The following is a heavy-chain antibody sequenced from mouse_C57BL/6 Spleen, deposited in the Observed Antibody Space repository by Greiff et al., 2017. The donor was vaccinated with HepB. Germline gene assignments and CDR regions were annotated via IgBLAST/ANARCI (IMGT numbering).Heavy chain of an antibody. J-gene: IGHJ3*01. D-gene: IGHD1-1*02. CDR1: GYTFTDYY. CDR3: ARGNYGLAY. Sequence: VQLQQSGPELVKPGASVKISCKASGYTFTDYYMNWVKQSHGKSLEWIGDINPNNGGTSYNQKFKGKATLTVDKSSSTAYMELRSLTSEDSAVYYCARGNYGLAYWGQGTLVTVSA. V-gene: IGHV1-26*01. CDR2: INPNNGGT.